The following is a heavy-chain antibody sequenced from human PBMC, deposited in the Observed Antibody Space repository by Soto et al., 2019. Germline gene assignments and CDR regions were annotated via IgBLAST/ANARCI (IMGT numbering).Heavy chain of an antibody. D-gene: IGHD2-15*01. CDR2: SSGSGHNT. V-gene: IGHV3-23*01. Sequence: GESLRPSCAPSGFMFSRSVMTCVRYAAGNGLESVAHSSGSGHNTYYTESVNGSFSIARDNSKSTMFLQMNMLREKDTAIYFCEKDGLRASRSAMDCWGRGTRVTVSS. CDR3: EKDGLRASRSAMDC. CDR1: GFMFSRSV. J-gene: IGHJ4*02.